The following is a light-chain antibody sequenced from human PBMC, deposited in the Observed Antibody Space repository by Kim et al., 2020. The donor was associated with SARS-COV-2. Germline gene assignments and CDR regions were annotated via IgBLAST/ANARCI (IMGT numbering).Light chain of an antibody. CDR3: QQYYSYPLT. J-gene: IGKJ4*01. CDR1: QGISSY. CDR2: AAS. V-gene: IGKV1-8*01. Sequence: AIRMTQSPSSLSASTGDRVTITCRASQGISSYLAWYQQKPGKAPKLLIYAASTLQSGVPSRFSDSGSGTDFTLTISCLQSEDFATYYCQQYYSYPLTVGGGTKVDIK.